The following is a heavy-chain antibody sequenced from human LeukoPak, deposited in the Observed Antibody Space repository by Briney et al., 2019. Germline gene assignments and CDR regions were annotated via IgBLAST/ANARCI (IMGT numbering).Heavy chain of an antibody. CDR3: ASQDRCSTDAFDI. CDR2: IYTSGST. J-gene: IGHJ3*02. D-gene: IGHD2-15*01. V-gene: IGHV4-61*02. Sequence: SETLSLTCTVSGGSISSGSHYWSWIRQPAGKGLEWIGRIYTSGSTNYNPSLKSRVTISVDTSKNQLSLKLSSVTAADTAVYYCASQDRCSTDAFDIWGQGTKVTVSS. CDR1: GGSISSGSHY.